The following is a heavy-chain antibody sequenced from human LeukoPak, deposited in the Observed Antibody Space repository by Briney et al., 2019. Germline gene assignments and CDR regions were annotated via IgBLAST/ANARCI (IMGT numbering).Heavy chain of an antibody. CDR2: MNPNSGNT. CDR1: GYTFTSYD. V-gene: IGHV1-8*01. CDR3: ARVGWSSTRLYSQSNWFDP. J-gene: IGHJ5*02. D-gene: IGHD2-2*01. Sequence: ASVKVSCKASGYTFTSYDINWVRQATGQGLEWMGWMNPNSGNTGYAQKFQGRVTMTRNTSISTAYMELSSLRSEDPAVYYCARVGWSSTRLYSQSNWFDPWGQGTLVTVSS.